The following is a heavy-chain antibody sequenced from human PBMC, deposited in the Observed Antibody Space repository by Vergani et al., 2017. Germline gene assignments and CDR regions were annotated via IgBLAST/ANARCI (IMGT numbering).Heavy chain of an antibody. J-gene: IGHJ3*02. D-gene: IGHD5-24*01. Sequence: QVQLQESDPGLLKTSQTLSLTCTISGGSFTDDTHYWSWNWVRQPAGKGLEWIGRIFKSGDFNYNPSLESRLTMSVDTSKNQFSLKLSSVTAADTAVYYCARDNALRWLQRNAFDIWGQGTMVTVSS. CDR2: IFKSGDF. V-gene: IGHV4-61*02. CDR3: ARDNALRWLQRNAFDI. CDR1: GGSFTDDTHY.